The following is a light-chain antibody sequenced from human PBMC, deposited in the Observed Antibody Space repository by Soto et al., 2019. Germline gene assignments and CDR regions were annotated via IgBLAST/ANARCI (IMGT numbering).Light chain of an antibody. CDR3: QLYGSSPKT. Sequence: EIVLTQSPGTLSLSPGERATLSCRATQTIISNYLAWYQQNPGQAPKLVIHGASTRATGIPDRFSGSGSGTDFTLTISRVEPEDFAVYYCQLYGSSPKTFGQGTKVEV. CDR2: GAS. J-gene: IGKJ1*01. CDR1: QTIISNY. V-gene: IGKV3-20*01.